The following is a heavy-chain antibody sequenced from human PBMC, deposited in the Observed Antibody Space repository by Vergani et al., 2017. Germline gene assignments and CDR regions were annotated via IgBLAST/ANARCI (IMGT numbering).Heavy chain of an antibody. V-gene: IGHV4-31*02. Sequence: VHLVESGGGFVQPGRSLRLSCTGSGFTFGDHAMSWVRQAPGKGLEWVGYIYYSGSTYYNPSLKSRVTISVDTSKNQFSLKLSSVTAADTAVYYCARVDLHPYYYYYYMDVWGKGTTVTVSS. D-gene: IGHD3/OR15-3a*01. CDR3: ARVDLHPYYYYYYMDV. CDR2: IYYSGST. CDR1: GFTFGDHA. J-gene: IGHJ6*03.